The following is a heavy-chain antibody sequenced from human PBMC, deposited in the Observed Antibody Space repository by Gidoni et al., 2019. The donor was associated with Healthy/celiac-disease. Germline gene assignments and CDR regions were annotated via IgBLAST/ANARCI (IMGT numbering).Heavy chain of an antibody. D-gene: IGHD2-15*01. V-gene: IGHV4-34*01. CDR3: ARGCGGSCKDYYYGMDV. CDR1: GGSSSGYY. Sequence: QVQLQQWGAGLLKPSETLSLPCAVYGGSSSGYYWSWIRQPPGKGLEWIGEINHSGSTNYNPSLKSRVTISVDTSKNQFSLKLSSVTAADTAVYYCARGCGGSCKDYYYGMDVWGQGTTVTVSS. J-gene: IGHJ6*02. CDR2: INHSGST.